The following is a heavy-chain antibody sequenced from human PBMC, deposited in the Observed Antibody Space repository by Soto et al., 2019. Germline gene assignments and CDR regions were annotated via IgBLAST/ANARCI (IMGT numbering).Heavy chain of an antibody. CDR3: ARVHIVVVPAANRFNYYGMDV. Sequence: GWVSQIPGKGLEWMGIIYPGDSDTRFSPSFQGQVTISADKSISTAYLQWSNLKASDTAMYYCARVHIVVVPAANRFNYYGMDVWGQGTTVTGSS. D-gene: IGHD2-2*01. CDR2: IYPGDSDT. V-gene: IGHV5-51*01. J-gene: IGHJ6*02.